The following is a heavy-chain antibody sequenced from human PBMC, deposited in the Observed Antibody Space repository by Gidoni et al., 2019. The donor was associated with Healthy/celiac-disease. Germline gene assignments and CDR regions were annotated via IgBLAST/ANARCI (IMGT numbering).Heavy chain of an antibody. Sequence: QVQLVESGGGVVQPGRSLRLPCAASGFTFSSSGMHWVRQAPGKGREWVAVISYDGSNKYYADSVKGRFTISRDNSKNTLYLQMNSLRAEDTAVYYCAKDRATKTNYYYYGMDVWGQGTTVTVSS. D-gene: IGHD1-1*01. CDR3: AKDRATKTNYYYYGMDV. J-gene: IGHJ6*02. CDR2: ISYDGSNK. V-gene: IGHV3-30*18. CDR1: GFTFSSSG.